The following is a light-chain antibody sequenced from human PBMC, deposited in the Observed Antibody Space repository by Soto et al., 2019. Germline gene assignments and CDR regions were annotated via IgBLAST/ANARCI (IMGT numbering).Light chain of an antibody. J-gene: IGKJ4*01. Sequence: EIVLTQSPGTLSLSPGERATLSCRASQSVSSSYLAWYQQKPGQAPRLLIYGASSSATGIPDRFSGGGSGTDFTLAISRLEPEDFAVYYCQQYGSSPLTFGGGTKGEIK. CDR3: QQYGSSPLT. V-gene: IGKV3-20*01. CDR1: QSVSSSY. CDR2: GAS.